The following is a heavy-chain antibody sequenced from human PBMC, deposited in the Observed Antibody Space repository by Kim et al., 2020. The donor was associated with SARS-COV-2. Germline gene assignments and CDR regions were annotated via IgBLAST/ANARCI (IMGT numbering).Heavy chain of an antibody. J-gene: IGHJ1*01. D-gene: IGHD2-2*01. CDR1: GVSLSGYS. CDR3: ARGEIVVVPAPILYF. Sequence: SETLSLTCAVYGVSLSGYSWNWIRQAPGKGLEWIAEINHSGGTKYSPALMSRLIMSFETNKNNFSLRLSSVMAADTAVDYYARGEIVVVPAPILYF. V-gene: IGHV4-34*01. CDR2: INHSGGT.